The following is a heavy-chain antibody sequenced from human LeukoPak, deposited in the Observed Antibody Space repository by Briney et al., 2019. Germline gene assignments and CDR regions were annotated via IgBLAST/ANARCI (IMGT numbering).Heavy chain of an antibody. CDR3: AREGYYGSGSYYRDYYYYGMDV. Sequence: GASVKVSCKASGGTFSSYAISWVRQAPGQGLEWMGGIIPIFGTANYAQKFQGRVTITADEPTSTAYMELSSLRSEDTAVYYCAREGYYGSGSYYRDYYYYGMDVWGQGTTVTVSS. CDR2: IIPIFGTA. CDR1: GGTFSSYA. V-gene: IGHV1-69*13. J-gene: IGHJ6*02. D-gene: IGHD3-10*01.